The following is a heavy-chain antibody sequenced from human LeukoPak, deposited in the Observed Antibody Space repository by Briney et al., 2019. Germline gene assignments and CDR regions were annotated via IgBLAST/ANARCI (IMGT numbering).Heavy chain of an antibody. CDR2: ISYDGGNK. Sequence: PGGSLRLSCAASGFTFSSYWMSWVRQAPGGGLEWVTLISYDGGNKYYADSVKGRFTISRDNSKDTLYLQMNSLRAEDTAVYYCAKDLGDYGGNSDLNYWGQGTLVTVSS. D-gene: IGHD4-23*01. V-gene: IGHV3-30*18. CDR3: AKDLGDYGGNSDLNY. CDR1: GFTFSSYW. J-gene: IGHJ4*02.